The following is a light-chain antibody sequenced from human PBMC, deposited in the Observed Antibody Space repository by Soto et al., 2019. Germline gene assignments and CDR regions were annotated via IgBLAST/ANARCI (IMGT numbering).Light chain of an antibody. CDR1: TGAVTSGHY. CDR3: LLSYSGARPWV. J-gene: IGLJ3*02. CDR2: DTS. V-gene: IGLV7-46*01. Sequence: QALVTQEPSLTVSPGGTVTLTCGSSTGAVTSGHYPYWFQQKPGQAPRTLIYDTSNKHSWTPARFSGSLLGGKAALTLSGAQPEDEAEYYCLLSYSGARPWVFGGGTKLTVL.